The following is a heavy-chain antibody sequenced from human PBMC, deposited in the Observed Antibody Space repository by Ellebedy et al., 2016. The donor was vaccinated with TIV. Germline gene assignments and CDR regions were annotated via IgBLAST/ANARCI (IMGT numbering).Heavy chain of an antibody. CDR2: MNSNSGNT. Sequence: AASVKVSCKASGYTFTSYDINWVRQATGQGLDWMGSMNSNSGNTGYAQKFQCRLTMTRNTSISTAYMELSSLRSEDTAVYYCARGYYYDSSGYPTASLEYYFDYWGQGTLVTVSS. V-gene: IGHV1-8*01. CDR3: ARGYYYDSSGYPTASLEYYFDY. J-gene: IGHJ4*02. D-gene: IGHD3-22*01. CDR1: GYTFTSYD.